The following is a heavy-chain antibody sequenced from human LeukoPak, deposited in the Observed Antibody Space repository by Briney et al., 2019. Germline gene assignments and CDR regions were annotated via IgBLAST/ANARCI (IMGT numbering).Heavy chain of an antibody. D-gene: IGHD6-19*01. J-gene: IGHJ2*01. V-gene: IGHV3-15*01. CDR3: TTSGYSSGWPPASYFDL. Sequence: GGSLRLSCAASGITFSNAWMSWVRQAPGEGPEWVGRIKSKTDGATIDYAAPVKGRFTISRDDSKNTLYLQMNSLRTEDTAVYYCTTSGYSSGWPPASYFDLWGRGTLVTVSS. CDR2: IKSKTDGATI. CDR1: GITFSNAW.